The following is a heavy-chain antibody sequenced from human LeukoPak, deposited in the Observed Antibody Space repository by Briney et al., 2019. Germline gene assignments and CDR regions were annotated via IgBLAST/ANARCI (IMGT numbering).Heavy chain of an antibody. CDR1: GFTFSSYW. CDR2: IKQDGSEK. CDR3: ARHLGGSYTHYYDSSGYYGY. Sequence: TGGSLRLSCAASGFTFSSYWMSWVRQAPGKGLEWVANIKQDGSEKYYVDSVKDRFTISRGNAKNSLYLQMNSLRAEDTAVYYCARHLGGSYTHYYDSSGYYGYWGQGTLVTVSS. D-gene: IGHD3-22*01. J-gene: IGHJ4*02. V-gene: IGHV3-7*01.